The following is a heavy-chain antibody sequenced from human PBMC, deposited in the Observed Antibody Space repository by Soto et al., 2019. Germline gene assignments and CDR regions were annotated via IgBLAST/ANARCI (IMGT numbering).Heavy chain of an antibody. D-gene: IGHD6-13*01. J-gene: IGHJ4*02. CDR3: ARLCNPGSEAGLDY. CDR2: IYPDDSDT. Sequence: GESLKISFKGSGYDFSSYLICWVRQMPVKGLEWVGIIYPDDSDTRYSPSFQGQITISADKFISTAYLQWSSLKASDTAMYYCARLCNPGSEAGLDYWGQGVLLTVSS. V-gene: IGHV5-51*01. CDR1: GYDFSSYL.